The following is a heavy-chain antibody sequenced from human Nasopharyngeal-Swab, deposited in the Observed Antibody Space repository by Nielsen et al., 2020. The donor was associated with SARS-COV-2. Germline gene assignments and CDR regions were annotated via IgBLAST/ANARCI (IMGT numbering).Heavy chain of an antibody. V-gene: IGHV3-9*01. Sequence: SLKISCAASGFTFDDYAMHWVRQAPGKGLEWVSGISWNSGSIGYADSVKGQFTISRDNAKNSLYLQMNSLRAEDTALYYCAKGGCSSTSCNVYYYYGMDVWGQGTTVTVSS. CDR2: ISWNSGSI. CDR1: GFTFDDYA. CDR3: AKGGCSSTSCNVYYYYGMDV. J-gene: IGHJ6*02. D-gene: IGHD2-2*01.